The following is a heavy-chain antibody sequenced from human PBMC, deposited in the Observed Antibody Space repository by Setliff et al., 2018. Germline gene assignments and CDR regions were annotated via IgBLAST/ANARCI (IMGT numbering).Heavy chain of an antibody. CDR2: IYTSGGT. CDR1: GASISSYY. Sequence: SETLSLTCTVSGASISSYYWSWIRQPPGKGLEWIGYIYTSGGTNYNPSLKSRVTISLDTPKNQFSLKLSYMTAAGTAVYYCARFLDPRDGYQNSPGFDFWGQGALVTVSS. CDR3: ARFLDPRDGYQNSPGFDF. D-gene: IGHD2-21*01. J-gene: IGHJ5*01. V-gene: IGHV4-59*01.